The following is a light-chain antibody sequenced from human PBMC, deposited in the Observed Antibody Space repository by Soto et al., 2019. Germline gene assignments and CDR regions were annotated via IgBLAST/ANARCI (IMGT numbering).Light chain of an antibody. CDR1: QSVNSY. V-gene: IGKV3-11*01. Sequence: EVVLTQSPATLSLSPGESATLSCRASQSVNSYLAWYQQRPGQAPRLLMYDASNRATGIPARFSGSGSGTDFTLTISSLEPEDFAVYYCQQSDNWPPTFGGGTKLEIK. J-gene: IGKJ4*01. CDR2: DAS. CDR3: QQSDNWPPT.